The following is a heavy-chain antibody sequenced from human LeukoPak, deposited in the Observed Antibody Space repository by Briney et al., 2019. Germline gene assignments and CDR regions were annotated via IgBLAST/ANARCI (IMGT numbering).Heavy chain of an antibody. D-gene: IGHD6-19*01. Sequence: PGASLRLSCAASGFTFSDYHMNWICQGPGEGLERVSYISPGGNTIYFADSVNGRFTLSRDSARNSLSLQMNSLTAEDTAVYYCAAGRDITVAGPGGYFDYWGRGTLVTVSS. J-gene: IGHJ4*02. CDR1: GFTFSDYH. CDR3: AAGRDITVAGPGGYFDY. V-gene: IGHV3-11*01. CDR2: ISPGGNTI.